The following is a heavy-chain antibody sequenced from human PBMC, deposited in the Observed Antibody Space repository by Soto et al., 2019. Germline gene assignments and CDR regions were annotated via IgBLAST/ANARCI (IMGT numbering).Heavy chain of an antibody. Sequence: KPSETLSLTCAVYGGSFNGYYWTWIRQPPGKGLEWIGDITYATSTKYNPSLESRVTISLDTSKNQFSLRLTSVTAADAAVYFCAGYGRGYFSRGYFDFWGQGTLVTVSS. V-gene: IGHV4-34*01. CDR2: ITYATST. J-gene: IGHJ4*02. CDR3: AGYGRGYFSRGYFDF. CDR1: GGSFNGYY. D-gene: IGHD3-22*01.